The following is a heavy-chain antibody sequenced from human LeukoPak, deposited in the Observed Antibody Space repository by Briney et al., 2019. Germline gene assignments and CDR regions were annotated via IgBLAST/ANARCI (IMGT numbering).Heavy chain of an antibody. Sequence: SVKVSCKASGGTFSSYATNWVRQAPGQGLEWMGGIIPIFGTANYAQKFQDRVTITADESTSTAYMELSSLGSEDTAIYYCASRLYCSNTRCRNFPFAYWGQGTLVTVSS. D-gene: IGHD2-2*01. CDR3: ASRLYCSNTRCRNFPFAY. CDR2: IIPIFGTA. V-gene: IGHV1-69*01. CDR1: GGTFSSYA. J-gene: IGHJ4*02.